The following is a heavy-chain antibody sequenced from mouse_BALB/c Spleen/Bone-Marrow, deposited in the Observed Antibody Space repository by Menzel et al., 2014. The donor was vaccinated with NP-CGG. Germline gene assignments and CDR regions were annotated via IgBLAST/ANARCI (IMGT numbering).Heavy chain of an antibody. CDR1: GYTFTSYV. D-gene: IGHD1-2*01. Sequence: VQLQQSGPELVKPGASVKMSCKASGYTFTSYVMHWVKQKPGQGLGWIGYINPYNDGSKYNEKFKGKATLTSDKSSSTAYMELSSLTSEDSAVYYCARYYYGYYFDYWGQGTTLTVSS. CDR2: INPYNDGS. CDR3: ARYYYGYYFDY. V-gene: IGHV1-14*01. J-gene: IGHJ2*01.